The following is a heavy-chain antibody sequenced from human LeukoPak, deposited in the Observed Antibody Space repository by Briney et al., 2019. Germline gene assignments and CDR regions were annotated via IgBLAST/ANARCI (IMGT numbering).Heavy chain of an antibody. Sequence: PGGSLRLSCAASGFTFSDYYMSWIRQAPGKGLEWVSYISTSGSTIYYTDSVKGRFTISRDNAKNSLYLQMNSLRVEDTAVYYCARESKGEEYYFDYWGQGTLVTVSS. CDR3: ARESKGEEYYFDY. J-gene: IGHJ4*02. D-gene: IGHD2/OR15-2a*01. CDR2: ISTSGSTI. V-gene: IGHV3-11*01. CDR1: GFTFSDYY.